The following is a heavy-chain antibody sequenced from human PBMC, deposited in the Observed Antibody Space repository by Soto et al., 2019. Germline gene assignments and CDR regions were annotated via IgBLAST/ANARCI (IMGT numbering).Heavy chain of an antibody. J-gene: IGHJ4*02. V-gene: IGHV3-7*03. Sequence: GSLRLSGAAPVFTFSSYWMSWVRQAPGKGLEWVANIQKDGSETNYVASVKGRFTISRDNAKNSLYLQMNSLTTQDTAVYYCARDHGDPFDYWGQGTLVTVSS. CDR1: VFTFSSYW. CDR2: IQKDGSET. CDR3: ARDHGDPFDY. D-gene: IGHD4-17*01.